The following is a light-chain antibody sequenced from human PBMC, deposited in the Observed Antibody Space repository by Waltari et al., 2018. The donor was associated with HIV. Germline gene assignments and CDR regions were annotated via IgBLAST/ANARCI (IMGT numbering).Light chain of an antibody. CDR1: SGSVSTSYY. Sequence: QTVVTQEPSFSVSPGGTVTLTCGLTSGSVSTSYYPSWYQQTPGQAPRTLIYSTNTRSSGVPDRCSGSILGNKAALTITGAQADDESDYYCVLYMGSGIRVFGGGTKLTVL. CDR2: STN. J-gene: IGLJ2*01. CDR3: VLYMGSGIRV. V-gene: IGLV8-61*01.